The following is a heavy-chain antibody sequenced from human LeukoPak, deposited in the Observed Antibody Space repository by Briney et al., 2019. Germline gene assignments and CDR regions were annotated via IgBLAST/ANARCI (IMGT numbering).Heavy chain of an antibody. D-gene: IGHD3-22*01. CDR2: ISAYNGNT. V-gene: IGHV1-18*01. J-gene: IGHJ4*02. Sequence: GASVKVSCKTSGYTFTSYGISWVRQAPGQGLEWMGWISAYNGNTNYAQKLQGRVTMTTDTSTSTAYMELRSLRSDDTAVYYCARALPYYYDSSGYFGYWGQGTLVTVSS. CDR1: GYTFTSYG. CDR3: ARALPYYYDSSGYFGY.